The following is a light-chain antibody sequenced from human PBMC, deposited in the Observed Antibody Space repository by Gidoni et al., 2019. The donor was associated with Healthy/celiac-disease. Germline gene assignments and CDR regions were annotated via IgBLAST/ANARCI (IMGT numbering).Light chain of an antibody. J-gene: IGKJ4*01. Sequence: EIVMTQSPATLSVSPGERATLSCRASQSVRSNLAWYQQKPGQAPRLLIYGASTRATGIPARFSCRGFGKEVTLNISSLQSEDFAGYYRQEYNNWPLTFGGGNKVEIK. CDR2: GAS. CDR1: QSVRSN. V-gene: IGKV3-15*01. CDR3: QEYNNWPLT.